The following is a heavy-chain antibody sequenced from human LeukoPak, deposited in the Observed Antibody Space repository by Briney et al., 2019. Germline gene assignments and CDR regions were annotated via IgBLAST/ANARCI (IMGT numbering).Heavy chain of an antibody. Sequence: GGSLRLSCAVSGFAVSSNYMSWVRQAPGKGLEWVSVIYSGGSTFYADSVKGRFTISRDNSKNTLYLQMNSLRAEDTAVYYCAGVETYSSWYSYFDYWGQGTLVTVSS. CDR2: IYSGGST. V-gene: IGHV3-53*01. CDR1: GFAVSSNY. J-gene: IGHJ4*02. CDR3: AGVETYSSWYSYFDY. D-gene: IGHD6-13*01.